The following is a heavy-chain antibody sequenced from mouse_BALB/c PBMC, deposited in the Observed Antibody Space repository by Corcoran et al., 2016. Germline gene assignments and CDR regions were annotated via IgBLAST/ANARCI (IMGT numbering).Heavy chain of an antibody. D-gene: IGHD4-1*01. Sequence: QIQLVQSGPELKKPGETVKISCKASGYTFTNYGMNWVKQAPGKGLKWMGWINTYTGEPTYADDFKGRFAFSLETSASTAYLQINNLKNEDTATYFCARAGTNWDVYFDYWGQGTTLTVSS. J-gene: IGHJ2*01. CDR2: INTYTGEP. V-gene: IGHV9-3-1*01. CDR1: GYTFTNYG. CDR3: ARAGTNWDVYFDY.